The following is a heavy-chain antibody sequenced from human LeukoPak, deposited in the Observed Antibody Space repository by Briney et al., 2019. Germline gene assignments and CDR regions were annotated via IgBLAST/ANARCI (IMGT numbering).Heavy chain of an antibody. CDR1: GFTFSSYG. CDR3: AMDRNTYYYGLDV. V-gene: IGHV3-33*01. Sequence: GGSLRLSCAASGFTFSSYGMHWVRQAPGKGLEWVAVIWYDGSHQYYADSVQGRFTISRDNSKNMLHLQMNSLRAEDTAVYYCAMDRNTYYYGLDVWGQGTTVTVSS. D-gene: IGHD1/OR15-1a*01. J-gene: IGHJ6*02. CDR2: IWYDGSHQ.